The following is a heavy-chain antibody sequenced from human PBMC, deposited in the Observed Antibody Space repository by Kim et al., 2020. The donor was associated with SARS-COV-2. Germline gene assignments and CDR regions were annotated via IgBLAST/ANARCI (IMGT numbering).Heavy chain of an antibody. D-gene: IGHD6-13*01. Sequence: GGSLRLSCAASGFTFSSYGMHWVRQAPGKGLEWVAVIWYDGSNKYYAASVKGRFTISRDNSKNTLYLQMNSRRAEDTAVYYCARDRQKLVRGMDVWGQGTTVTVSS. V-gene: IGHV3-33*01. CDR2: IWYDGSNK. J-gene: IGHJ6*02. CDR3: ARDRQKLVRGMDV. CDR1: GFTFSSYG.